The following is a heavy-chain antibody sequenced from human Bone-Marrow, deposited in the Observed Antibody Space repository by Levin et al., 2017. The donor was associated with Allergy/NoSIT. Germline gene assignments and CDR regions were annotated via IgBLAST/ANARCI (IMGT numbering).Heavy chain of an antibody. V-gene: IGHV4-34*01. CDR2: INHSGST. J-gene: IGHJ5*02. D-gene: IGHD2-21*02. CDR1: GGSFSGYY. Sequence: SETLSLTCAVYGGSFSGYYWSWIRQPPGKGLEWIGEINHSGSTNYNPSLKSRVTISVDTSKNQFSLKLSSVTAADTAVYYCASHHIGVVTATGGPGWFDPWGQGTLVTVSS. CDR3: ASHHIGVVTATGGPGWFDP.